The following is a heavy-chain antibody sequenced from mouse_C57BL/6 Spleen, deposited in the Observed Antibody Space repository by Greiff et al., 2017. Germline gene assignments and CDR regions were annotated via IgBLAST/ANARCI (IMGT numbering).Heavy chain of an antibody. Sequence: VQVVESGAELARPGASVKMSCKASGYTFTSYTMHWVKQRPGQGLEWIGYINPSSGYTKYNQKFKDKATLTADKSSSTAYMQLSSLTSEDSAVYYCARAYGSSLDYWGQGTTLTVSS. J-gene: IGHJ2*01. CDR1: GYTFTSYT. V-gene: IGHV1-4*01. D-gene: IGHD1-1*01. CDR2: INPSSGYT. CDR3: ARAYGSSLDY.